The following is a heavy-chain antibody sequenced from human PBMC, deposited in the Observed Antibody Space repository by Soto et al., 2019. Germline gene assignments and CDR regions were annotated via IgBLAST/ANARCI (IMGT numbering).Heavy chain of an antibody. CDR2: ISGSGGST. Sequence: PGGSLRLSCAASGLTFSSYAMSWVRQAPGKGLEWVSAISGSGGSTYYADSVKGRFTISRDNSKNTLYLQMNSLRAEDTAVYYCARVGNRCNYGDYVSRLYYYYGMDVWGQGTTVTVSS. V-gene: IGHV3-23*01. D-gene: IGHD4-17*01. CDR1: GLTFSSYA. CDR3: ARVGNRCNYGDYVSRLYYYYGMDV. J-gene: IGHJ6*02.